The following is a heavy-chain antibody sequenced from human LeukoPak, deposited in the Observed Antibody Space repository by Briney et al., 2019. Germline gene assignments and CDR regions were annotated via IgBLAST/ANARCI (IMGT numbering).Heavy chain of an antibody. V-gene: IGHV4-59*08. CDR1: GGSISSYY. CDR2: IYYSGTT. J-gene: IGHJ6*03. Sequence: PSETLSLTCTVSGGSISSYYWSWVRQPPGKGLEWIGTIYYSGTTYYNPSLESRVTISEDTSKNQFSLTLRSVTAADTAVYYCARQISDYYYYYMDVWGKGTTVTVSS. D-gene: IGHD3-10*01. CDR3: ARQISDYYYYYMDV.